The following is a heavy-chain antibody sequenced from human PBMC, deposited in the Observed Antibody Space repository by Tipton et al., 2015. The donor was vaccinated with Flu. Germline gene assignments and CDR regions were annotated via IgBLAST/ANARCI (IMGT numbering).Heavy chain of an antibody. Sequence: TLSLTCAVYSGSFSGYFWSWIRQPPGKGLEWIGEINHSGSTIYNPSLKSRVTISIDTSKNQFSLNMRSVTAADMAVYYCARRDYSNYVSDPKSWFDPWGQGTLVAVSS. CDR1: SGSFSGYF. J-gene: IGHJ5*02. CDR3: ARRDYSNYVSDPKSWFDP. CDR2: INHSGST. V-gene: IGHV4-34*01. D-gene: IGHD4-11*01.